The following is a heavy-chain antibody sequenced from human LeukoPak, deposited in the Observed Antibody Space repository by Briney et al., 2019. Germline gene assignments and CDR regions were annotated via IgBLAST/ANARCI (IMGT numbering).Heavy chain of an antibody. J-gene: IGHJ4*02. V-gene: IGHV4-34*01. D-gene: IGHD3-16*02. CDR2: INHSGST. Sequence: TGGSLRLSCAASGFSFSSYNMNWVRQAPGKGLEWIGEINHSGSTNYNPSLKSRVTISVDTSKNQFSLKLSSVTAADTAVYYCARDSDYVWGSYRYGTFDYWGQGTLVTVSS. CDR1: GFSFSSYN. CDR3: ARDSDYVWGSYRYGTFDY.